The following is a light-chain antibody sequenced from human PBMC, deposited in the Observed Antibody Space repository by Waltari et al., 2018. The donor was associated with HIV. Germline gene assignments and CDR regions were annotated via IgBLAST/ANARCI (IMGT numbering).Light chain of an antibody. Sequence: IQMTQSPSSLSASVGDRVTITCRASQSIASYVNWYQQKQGKAPKLLIYAASSLQSEVPSRFSGSGSGTDFTLTISSLQPEDFASYYCQQTYSTLEYTFGQGTKLEI. J-gene: IGKJ2*01. CDR3: QQTYSTLEYT. CDR2: AAS. V-gene: IGKV1-39*01. CDR1: QSIASY.